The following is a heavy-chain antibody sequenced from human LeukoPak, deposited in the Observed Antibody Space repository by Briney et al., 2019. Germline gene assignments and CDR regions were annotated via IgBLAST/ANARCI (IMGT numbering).Heavy chain of an antibody. J-gene: IGHJ6*02. CDR2: ISYDGSNK. Sequence: GRSLRLSCAVSGFTFSSYAMHWIRQAPGKGLEWVAVISYDGSNKYYADSVKGRFTISRDNSKNTLYLQMNSLRAEDTAVYYCANLPGSGSYMGYYYYGMDVWGQGTTVTVSS. CDR1: GFTFSSYA. CDR3: ANLPGSGSYMGYYYYGMDV. D-gene: IGHD3-10*01. V-gene: IGHV3-30-3*01.